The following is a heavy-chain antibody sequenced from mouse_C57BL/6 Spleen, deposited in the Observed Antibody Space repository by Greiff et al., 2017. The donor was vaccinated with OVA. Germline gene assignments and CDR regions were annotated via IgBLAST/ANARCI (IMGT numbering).Heavy chain of an antibody. V-gene: IGHV1-39*01. CDR3: ARTIDGNDFDY. CDR1: GYSFTDYN. Sequence: VQLQQSGPELVKPGASVKISCTASGYSFTDYNMNWVKQSNGKSLEWIGVINPNYGTTSYNQRFKGQATLTVDQSSSTACMQLYSLTAEDSAVYYCARTIDGNDFDYWGQGTTLTVSS. J-gene: IGHJ2*01. CDR2: INPNYGTT. D-gene: IGHD2-1*01.